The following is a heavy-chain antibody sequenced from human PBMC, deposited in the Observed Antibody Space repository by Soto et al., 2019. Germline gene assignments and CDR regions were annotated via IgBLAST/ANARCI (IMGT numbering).Heavy chain of an antibody. J-gene: IGHJ4*02. CDR1: GFTFSAYW. V-gene: IGHV3-74*01. CDR3: ARGPRVSSTGTGAH. Sequence: GGSLRLSCAVSGFTFSAYWMHWVRQVPGKGLTWVSRISDDGSTATYADSVKGRFVISRDNAKNSLYLEMNTLRVDDSGLYYCARGPRVSSTGTGAHWGRGXLVTVYS. CDR2: ISDDGSTA. D-gene: IGHD1-1*01.